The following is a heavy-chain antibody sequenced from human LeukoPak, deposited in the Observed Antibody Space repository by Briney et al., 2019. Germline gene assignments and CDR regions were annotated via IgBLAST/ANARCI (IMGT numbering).Heavy chain of an antibody. J-gene: IGHJ4*02. D-gene: IGHD5-12*01. CDR3: AREGRGYGDY. CDR2: IKQDGSEK. V-gene: IGHV3-7*01. Sequence: SGGSLRLSCAASGFTFSNAWMSWVRQAPGKGLEWVANIKQDGSEKYYVDSMKGRSTISRDNAKNSLYLQMNSLRAEDTAVYYCAREGRGYGDYWGQGTLVTVSS. CDR1: GFTFSNAW.